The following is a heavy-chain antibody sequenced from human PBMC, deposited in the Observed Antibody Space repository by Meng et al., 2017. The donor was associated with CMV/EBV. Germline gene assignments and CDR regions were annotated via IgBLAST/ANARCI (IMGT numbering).Heavy chain of an antibody. V-gene: IGHV1-46*01. CDR2: INPSGGST. J-gene: IGHJ4*02. D-gene: IGHD3-3*01. Sequence: ASVTVSCKASGYTFTSYYMHWVRQAPGQGREGMGIINPSGGSTSYAQKFQGRVTMTRDTSTSTVYMELSSLRSEDTAVYYCARDEARYYDFWSGPNWGQGTLVTVSS. CDR3: ARDEARYYDFWSGPN. CDR1: GYTFTSYY.